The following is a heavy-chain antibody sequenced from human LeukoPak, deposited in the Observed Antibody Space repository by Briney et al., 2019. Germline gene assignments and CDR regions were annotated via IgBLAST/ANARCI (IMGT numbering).Heavy chain of an antibody. D-gene: IGHD5-24*01. Sequence: GGSLRLSCAASGFTFSSYSMNWVRQARGKGLEWVSSISSSSSYIYYADSVKGRFTISRDNAKNSLYLQMNSLRAEDTAVYYCARDQEMAGPYYYYGMDVWGQGTTVTVSS. CDR1: GFTFSSYS. CDR2: ISSSSSYI. J-gene: IGHJ6*02. CDR3: ARDQEMAGPYYYYGMDV. V-gene: IGHV3-21*01.